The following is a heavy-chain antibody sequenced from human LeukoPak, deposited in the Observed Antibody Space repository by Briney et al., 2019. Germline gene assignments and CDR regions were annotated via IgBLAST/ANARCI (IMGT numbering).Heavy chain of an antibody. CDR1: GFTFSSYA. V-gene: IGHV3-23*01. Sequence: GGSLRLSCAASGFTFSSYAMSCVRQAPGKGLEWLSTISDTSRTYYADSVKGRFTISRDNSRNTLYLQMNSQRAEDTAVYYCAKDWRDRGDFHAFDIWGQGTRVTVSS. CDR3: AKDWRDRGDFHAFDI. J-gene: IGHJ3*02. D-gene: IGHD4-17*01. CDR2: ISDTSRT.